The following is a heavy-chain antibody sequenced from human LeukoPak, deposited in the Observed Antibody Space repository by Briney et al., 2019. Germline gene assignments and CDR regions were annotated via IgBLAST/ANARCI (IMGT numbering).Heavy chain of an antibody. CDR3: TKDLGTEYNIFDY. V-gene: IGHV3-30*02. J-gene: IGHJ4*02. CDR2: VRYGGNIK. Sequence: PGGSLRLSCAASEFTFSAYAMHWIRQAPGRGLEWVAFVRYGGNIKYYADSVKGRFTISRDNSKNTLYLQMNSLRPEDTAVYHCTKDLGTEYNIFDYWGQGTLVTVSS. CDR1: EFTFSAYA. D-gene: IGHD3-9*01.